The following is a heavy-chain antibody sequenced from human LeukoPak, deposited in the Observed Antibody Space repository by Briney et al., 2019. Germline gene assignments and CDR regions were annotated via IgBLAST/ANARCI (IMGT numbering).Heavy chain of an antibody. CDR3: ARAGGQQLLKCGMDV. J-gene: IGHJ6*02. V-gene: IGHV1-2*02. Sequence: ASVKVSCKASGYTFTGYYIHWVRQAPGQGLEWMGWINPNIGGTNYARKFQGRVTMTRDTSISTAYMELSRLRSDDTAVYYCARAGGQQLLKCGMDVWGQGTTVTVSS. CDR1: GYTFTGYY. CDR2: INPNIGGT. D-gene: IGHD6-13*01.